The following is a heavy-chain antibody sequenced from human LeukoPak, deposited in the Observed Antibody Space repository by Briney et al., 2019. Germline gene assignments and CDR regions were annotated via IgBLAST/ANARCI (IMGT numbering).Heavy chain of an antibody. CDR3: ARGRRDIVVVPAAKPGGWFDP. Sequence: PSETLSLTCAVYGGSFSGYYWSWIRQPPGKGLEWIGEINHSGSTNYNPSLKSRVTISVDTSKNQFSLKLSSVTAADTAVHYCARGRRDIVVVPAAKPGGWFDPWGQGTLVTVSS. J-gene: IGHJ5*02. CDR2: INHSGST. CDR1: GGSFSGYY. D-gene: IGHD2-2*01. V-gene: IGHV4-34*01.